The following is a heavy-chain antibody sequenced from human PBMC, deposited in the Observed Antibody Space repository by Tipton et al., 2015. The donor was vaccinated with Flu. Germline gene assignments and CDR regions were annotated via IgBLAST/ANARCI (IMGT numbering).Heavy chain of an antibody. V-gene: IGHV1-2*02. D-gene: IGHD2-2*01. CDR3: ARDLGEMTPASMWVVVPAAGWNWFDS. CDR1: GYTFTGYY. CDR2: INPNSGGT. J-gene: IGHJ5*01. Sequence: QSGPEVKKPGASVKVSCKASGYTFTGYYMHWVRQAPGQGLEWKGWINPNSGGTNYAQKFQGRVTITADESTSTAYMELSRLRSDDTAVYYCARDLGEMTPASMWVVVPAAGWNWFDSWGQGTLVTVSS.